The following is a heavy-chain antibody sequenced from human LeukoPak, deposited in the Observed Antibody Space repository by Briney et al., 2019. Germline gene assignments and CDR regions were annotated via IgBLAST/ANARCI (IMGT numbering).Heavy chain of an antibody. Sequence: GRSLRLSCTASGFMFGDYVMNWVRQAPGKGLEWVAVIWYDGSNKYYADSVKGRFTISRDNSKNTLYVQMSSLRAEDTAVYYCARSNNGGWGYCDYWGQGSLVTVSS. CDR1: GFMFGDYV. J-gene: IGHJ4*02. CDR2: IWYDGSNK. CDR3: ARSNNGGWGYCDY. V-gene: IGHV3-33*01. D-gene: IGHD3-16*01.